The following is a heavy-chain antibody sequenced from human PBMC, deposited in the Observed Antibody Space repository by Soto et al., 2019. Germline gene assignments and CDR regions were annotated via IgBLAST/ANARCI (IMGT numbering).Heavy chain of an antibody. J-gene: IGHJ4*02. Sequence: GGSLRLSCAASGFTFSSYGMHWVRQAPGKGLEWVAVISYDGSNKYYADSGKGRFTISRENSKNTLYLQMNSLRAEDTAVYYCAKDLYPQRITIFGVVIAPLDYWGQGTLVTVSS. CDR1: GFTFSSYG. CDR3: AKDLYPQRITIFGVVIAPLDY. D-gene: IGHD3-3*01. V-gene: IGHV3-30*18. CDR2: ISYDGSNK.